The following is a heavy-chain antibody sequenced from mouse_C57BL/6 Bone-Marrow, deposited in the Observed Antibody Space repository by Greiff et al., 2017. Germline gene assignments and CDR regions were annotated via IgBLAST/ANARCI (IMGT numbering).Heavy chain of an antibody. CDR3: ARRRSRGYYAMDY. CDR2: ISGGGGTT. Sequence: EVKVVESGGGLVKPGGSLKLSCAASGFTFSSYTMSWVRQTPEKRLEWVAIISGGGGTTYYPDSVKGRFTISRDNAKNTLYLQMSRLMSEDTALYYCARRRSRGYYAMDYWGQGTSVTVSS. V-gene: IGHV5-9*01. J-gene: IGHJ4*01. CDR1: GFTFSSYT. D-gene: IGHD1-1*01.